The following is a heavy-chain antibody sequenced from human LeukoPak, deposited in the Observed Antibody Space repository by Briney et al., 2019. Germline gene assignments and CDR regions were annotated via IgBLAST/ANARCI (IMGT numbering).Heavy chain of an antibody. Sequence: PSETLSLTCTVSGGSISSGDYYWSWIRQPPGKGLEWIGYIYYSGSTYYNPSLKSRVTISVDTSKNQFSLKLSSVTAADTAVYYCARDRHNYGGQEDDAFDIWGQGTMVTVSS. V-gene: IGHV4-30-4*01. J-gene: IGHJ3*02. CDR2: IYYSGST. CDR3: ARDRHNYGGQEDDAFDI. D-gene: IGHD4-23*01. CDR1: GGSISSGDYY.